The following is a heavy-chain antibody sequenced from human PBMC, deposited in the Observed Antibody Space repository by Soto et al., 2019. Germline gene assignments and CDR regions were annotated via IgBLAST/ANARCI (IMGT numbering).Heavy chain of an antibody. D-gene: IGHD1-1*01. CDR2: MNPNSGNT. V-gene: IGHV1-8*01. Sequence: ASVKVSCKASVYTFTSYDINWVRQATGQGLEWMGWMNPNSGNTGYAQKFQGRVTMTRNTSISTAYMELSSLRSEDTAVYYCARNDLASPYNWFDPWGQGTLVTVSS. CDR3: ARNDLASPYNWFDP. CDR1: VYTFTSYD. J-gene: IGHJ5*02.